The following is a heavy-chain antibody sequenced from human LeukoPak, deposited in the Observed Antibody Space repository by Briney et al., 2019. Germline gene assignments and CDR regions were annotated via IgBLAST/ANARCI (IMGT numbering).Heavy chain of an antibody. CDR3: AKDRASYYPYYYYYGMDV. J-gene: IGHJ6*02. D-gene: IGHD1-26*01. Sequence: GGSLRLSCAVSGFSFSNFWMSWVRQAPGKGLEWVAVISYDGSNKYYADSVKGRFTISRDNSKNTLYLQMNSLRAEDTAVYYCAKDRASYYPYYYYYGMDVWGQGTTVTVSS. CDR1: GFSFSNFW. CDR2: ISYDGSNK. V-gene: IGHV3-30*18.